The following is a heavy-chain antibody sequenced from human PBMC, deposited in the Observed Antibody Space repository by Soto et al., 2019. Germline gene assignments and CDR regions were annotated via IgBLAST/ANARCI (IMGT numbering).Heavy chain of an antibody. CDR2: ISGSGGST. J-gene: IGHJ4*02. CDR3: AKTTLRYFDWFLYYFDY. Sequence: EVQLLESGGGLVQPGGSLRLSCAASGFTFSSYAMSWVRQAPGKGLEWVSAISGSGGSTYYADSVKGRFTISRDNSKNTLYLQMNSLRAEDTAVYYCAKTTLRYFDWFLYYFDYWGQGTLVTVSS. CDR1: GFTFSSYA. D-gene: IGHD3-9*01. V-gene: IGHV3-23*01.